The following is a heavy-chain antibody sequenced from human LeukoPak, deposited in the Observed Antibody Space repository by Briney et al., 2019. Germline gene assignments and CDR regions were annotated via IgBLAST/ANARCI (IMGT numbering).Heavy chain of an antibody. J-gene: IGHJ4*02. Sequence: GGSLRLSCTASGFTFSTYAMSWVRQAPGKGLEWVSSISDTGSNTYYADSVKGRFTVSRDNSKNTLYLQMSSLRADDTAVYYCATPRGIVVVVAAPSFDFWGQGTLVTVSS. CDR1: GFTFSTYA. D-gene: IGHD2-15*01. CDR3: ATPRGIVVVVAAPSFDF. V-gene: IGHV3-23*01. CDR2: ISDTGSNT.